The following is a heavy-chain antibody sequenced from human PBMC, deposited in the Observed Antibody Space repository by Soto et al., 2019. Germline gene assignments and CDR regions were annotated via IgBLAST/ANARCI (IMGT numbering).Heavy chain of an antibody. CDR1: GFTFSSYA. CDR2: ISGSGGST. CDR3: GGRGYDFWSGYYFDY. D-gene: IGHD3-3*01. V-gene: IGHV3-23*01. Sequence: EVQLLESGGGLVQPGGSLRLSCAASGFTFSSYAMSWVHQAPGKGLEWVSAISGSGGSTYYADSVKGRFTISRDNSKNTLYLQMNSLRAEDTAVYYCGGRGYDFWSGYYFDYWGQGTLVTVSS. J-gene: IGHJ4*02.